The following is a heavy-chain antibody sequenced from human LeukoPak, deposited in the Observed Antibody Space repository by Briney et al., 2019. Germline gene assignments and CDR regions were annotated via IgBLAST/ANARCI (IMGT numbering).Heavy chain of an antibody. CDR1: GFTFSDYY. D-gene: IGHD2-2*03. V-gene: IGHV3-11*06. CDR3: ARVRGHLDIVVVPAAMRGPTYYFDY. J-gene: IGHJ4*02. Sequence: GGSLRLSCAASGFTFSDYYMSWIRQAPGKGLEWVSYISSSSSYTNYADSVKDRFTISRDNAKNSLYLQMNSLRAEDTAVYYCARVRGHLDIVVVPAAMRGPTYYFDYWGQGTLVTVSS. CDR2: ISSSSSYT.